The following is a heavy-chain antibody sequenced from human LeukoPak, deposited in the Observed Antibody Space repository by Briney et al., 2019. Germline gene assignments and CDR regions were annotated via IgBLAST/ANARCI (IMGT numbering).Heavy chain of an antibody. J-gene: IGHJ3*01. Sequence: SETLSLTCTVSAVSISSGNFYWSWIRQSAGKGLEWIGHVYSTGNTKYNPSLKSRVTISADTSKNQISLRLRSVTATDTAMFYCARDGDAVSAAIAGAFDLWGRGTMVTVSS. V-gene: IGHV4-61*09. CDR2: VYSTGNT. CDR1: AVSISSGNFY. CDR3: ARDGDAVSAAIAGAFDL. D-gene: IGHD2-2*01.